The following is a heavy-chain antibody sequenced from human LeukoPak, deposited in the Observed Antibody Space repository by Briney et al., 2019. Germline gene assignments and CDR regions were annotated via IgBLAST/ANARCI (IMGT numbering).Heavy chain of an antibody. CDR1: GGTFSSYA. CDR3: ARMLLYSSGWYPL. J-gene: IGHJ4*02. Sequence: SVKVSCKASGGTFSSYAISWVQQAPGQGLEWMGGIIPIFGTANYAQKFQGRVTITADESTSAAYMELSSLRSEDTAVYYCARMLLYSSGWYPLWGQGTLVTVSS. V-gene: IGHV1-69*13. D-gene: IGHD6-19*01. CDR2: IIPIFGTA.